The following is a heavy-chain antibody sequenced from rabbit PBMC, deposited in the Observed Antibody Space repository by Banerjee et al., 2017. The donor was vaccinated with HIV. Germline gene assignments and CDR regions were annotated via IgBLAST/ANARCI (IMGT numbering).Heavy chain of an antibody. CDR1: GFSFSSSYY. Sequence: QSLEESGGDLVKPGASLTLPCTASGFSFSSSYYMCWVRQAPGKGLEWIACIYGGSSGSTHYTNWAKGRFAISKTSSTTVTLQLTSLTAADTASYFCARDVDSYVPFNLWGPGTLVTVS. CDR2: IYGGSSGST. V-gene: IGHV1S40*01. CDR3: ARDVDSYVPFNL. J-gene: IGHJ4*01. D-gene: IGHD6-1*01.